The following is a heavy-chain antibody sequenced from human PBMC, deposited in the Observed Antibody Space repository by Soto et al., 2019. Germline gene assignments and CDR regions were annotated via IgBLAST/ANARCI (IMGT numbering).Heavy chain of an antibody. V-gene: IGHV3-43D*04. CDR2: ISWDGGST. CDR1: GFTFDDYA. Sequence: QAGGSLRLSCAASGFTFDDYAMHWVRQAPGKGLEWVSLISWDGGSTYYADSVKGRFTISRDNSKNSLYLQMNSLRAEDTALYYCAKDSGVVAAMGGMDVWGQGTTVTVSS. J-gene: IGHJ6*02. D-gene: IGHD2-15*01. CDR3: AKDSGVVAAMGGMDV.